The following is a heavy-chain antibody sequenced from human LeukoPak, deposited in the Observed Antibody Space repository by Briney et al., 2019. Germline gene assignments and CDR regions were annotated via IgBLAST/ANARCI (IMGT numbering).Heavy chain of an antibody. V-gene: IGHV3-15*01. CDR1: GFTFSSYE. D-gene: IGHD3-10*01. Sequence: PGGSLRLSCAASGFTFSSYEMNWVRQAPGKGLEWVGRVKSKADDGTTDYAAPVQGRFTISRDDSKNTLSLQMNSLKTEDTAVYYYATEGGSGSYYGDDAFDMWGQGTMVTVSS. J-gene: IGHJ3*02. CDR2: VKSKADDGTT. CDR3: ATEGGSGSYYGDDAFDM.